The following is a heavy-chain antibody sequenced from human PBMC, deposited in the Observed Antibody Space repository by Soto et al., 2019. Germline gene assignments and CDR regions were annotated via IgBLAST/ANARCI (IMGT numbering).Heavy chain of an antibody. CDR1: GYTFTSYY. V-gene: IGHV1-46*01. Sequence: QVQLVQSGAEVKKPGASVKVCGKASGYTFTSYYMHWVRQAPGQGLEWMGIINPSGGSTSYAQKFQGRVTMTRDTSTSTVYMDLSSLRSEDTAVYYCARVVLGKGSGSYSLLSADAFDIWGQRTMVTVSS. CDR2: INPSGGST. J-gene: IGHJ3*02. D-gene: IGHD1-26*01. CDR3: ARVVLGKGSGSYSLLSADAFDI.